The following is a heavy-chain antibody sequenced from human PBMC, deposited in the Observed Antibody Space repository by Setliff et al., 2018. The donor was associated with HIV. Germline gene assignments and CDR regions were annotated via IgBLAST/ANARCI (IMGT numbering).Heavy chain of an antibody. J-gene: IGHJ4*02. CDR3: ARHDSGGYYSLDY. D-gene: IGHD3-22*01. Sequence: PSETLSLSCAASGFTFSNAWMSWIRQPPGKGLEWIGEINHSGSTNYNPSLKSRVTISVDTSKNQFSLKLSSVTAADTAVYYCARHDSGGYYSLDYWGQGTLVTVSS. CDR1: GFTFSNAW. V-gene: IGHV4-34*01. CDR2: INHSGST.